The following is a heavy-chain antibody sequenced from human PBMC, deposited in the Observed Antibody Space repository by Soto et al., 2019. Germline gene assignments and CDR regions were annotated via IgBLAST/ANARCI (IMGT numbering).Heavy chain of an antibody. Sequence: SETLSLTCAVYGGSFSGYYWTWIRQPPVNGLEWIGYIYYSGSTYYNPSLKSRVTISVDTSKNQFSLKLSSVTAADTAVYYCARGPNWNSRDYYRMDVWGQATTVTVSS. CDR2: IYYSGST. CDR3: ARGPNWNSRDYYRMDV. J-gene: IGHJ6*02. D-gene: IGHD1-7*01. CDR1: GGSFSGYY. V-gene: IGHV4-34*01.